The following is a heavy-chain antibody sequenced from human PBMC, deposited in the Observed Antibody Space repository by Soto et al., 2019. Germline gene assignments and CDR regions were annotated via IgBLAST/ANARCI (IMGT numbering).Heavy chain of an antibody. V-gene: IGHV3-11*01. Sequence: QVQLVESGGGLVKPGGSLRLSCAASGFTFSDYYMSWIRQAPGKGLEWVSYISSSGSIIYYADSVKGRFTISRDNAKNSLYLQLTSLRAEDTAVYYCAGDIGYYASDGYFAYWGQGPLVTVSS. D-gene: IGHD3-10*01. CDR1: GFTFSDYY. J-gene: IGHJ4*02. CDR2: ISSSGSII. CDR3: AGDIGYYASDGYFAY.